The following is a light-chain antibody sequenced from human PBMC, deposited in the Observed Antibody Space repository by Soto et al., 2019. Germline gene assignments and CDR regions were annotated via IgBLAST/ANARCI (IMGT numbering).Light chain of an antibody. CDR3: QQYNNWPPLT. CDR1: QSVSSN. J-gene: IGKJ4*01. Sequence: EIVMTQSPATLSVPPGERATLSCRASQSVSSNLAWYQQKPGQAPRLLIYGASTRATGIPARFIGSGSGTEFTLTISSLQSEDFAVYYCQQYNNWPPLTFGGGTKVDIK. V-gene: IGKV3-15*01. CDR2: GAS.